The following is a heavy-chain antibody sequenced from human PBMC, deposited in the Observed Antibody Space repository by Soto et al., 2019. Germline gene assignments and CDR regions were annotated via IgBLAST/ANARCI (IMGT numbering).Heavy chain of an antibody. Sequence: SETLSLTCTVSGGSMSSGGYYWSWIRQHPGKGLECIGYIYYSGSTYYNPSLKSRVTISVDTSKNQFSLKLSSVTAADTAVYYCARRVGWSKGAFDFWGQGTLVTSPQ. J-gene: IGHJ4*02. V-gene: IGHV4-31*03. CDR2: IYYSGST. CDR3: ARRVGWSKGAFDF. CDR1: GGSMSSGGYY. D-gene: IGHD3-3*01.